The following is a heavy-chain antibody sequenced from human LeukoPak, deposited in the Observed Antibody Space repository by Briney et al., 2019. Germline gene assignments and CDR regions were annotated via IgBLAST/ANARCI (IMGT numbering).Heavy chain of an antibody. CDR2: IWHDGTDK. CDR3: ARDFSSGWVDY. J-gene: IGHJ4*02. V-gene: IGHV3-33*01. Sequence: TGGSLRLSCAASGFTFSGYGMHWVRQPPGRGLEWVAIIWHDGTDKYYADSVKGRFTISRDNSRNTLYLQMSSPRVEDTAVYYCARDFSSGWVDYWGQGTLVTVSS. D-gene: IGHD6-19*01. CDR1: GFTFSGYG.